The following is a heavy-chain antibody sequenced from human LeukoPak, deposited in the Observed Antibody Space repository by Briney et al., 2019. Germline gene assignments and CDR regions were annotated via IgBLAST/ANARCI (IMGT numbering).Heavy chain of an antibody. CDR1: GFTLRVNY. D-gene: IGHD6-19*01. CDR2: IYSDGTT. V-gene: IGHV3-53*01. CDR3: ARCKGGWSDHFYGMDV. J-gene: IGHJ6*02. Sequence: GGSLRLSCVASGFTLRVNYMTWIRQTPGRGLEWVSVIYSDGTTKYADSTKGRFTISRDNSKSMVYLQMDRLRAEDTAVYYCARCKGGWSDHFYGMDVWGQGTTVTVSS.